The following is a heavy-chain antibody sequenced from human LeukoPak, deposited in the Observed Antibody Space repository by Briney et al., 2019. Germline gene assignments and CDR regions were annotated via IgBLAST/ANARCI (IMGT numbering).Heavy chain of an antibody. J-gene: IGHJ4*02. Sequence: GGSLRLSCVASGFTVSSNYMTWVRQAPGKGLEWVSVIYNDGRTYYADSVKGRFTMSRHNSQNTLFLQMNSLRPEDTAVYYCAKGLEAYCGGDCYSGRLDYWGQGTLVTVSS. V-gene: IGHV3-66*02. CDR3: AKGLEAYCGGDCYSGRLDY. D-gene: IGHD2-21*02. CDR2: IYNDGRT. CDR1: GFTVSSNY.